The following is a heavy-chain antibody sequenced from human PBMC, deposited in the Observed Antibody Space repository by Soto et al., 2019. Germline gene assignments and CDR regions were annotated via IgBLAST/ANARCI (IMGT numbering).Heavy chain of an antibody. Sequence: EVQLVESGGGLVKPGGYLRLSCAASDFSISNAWMTWVRQAPGKGLEWVGRVKRKIDGETTDYAAPVKGRFTITRDESNNMLYLHMNSLKADDTAVYSFTTGSVEGVWGQGTTVTVSS. CDR1: DFSISNAW. J-gene: IGHJ6*02. V-gene: IGHV3-15*07. D-gene: IGHD2-15*01. CDR3: TTGSVEGV. CDR2: VKRKIDGETT.